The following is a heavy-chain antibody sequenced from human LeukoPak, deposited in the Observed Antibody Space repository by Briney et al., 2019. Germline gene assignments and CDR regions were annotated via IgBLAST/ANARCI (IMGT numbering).Heavy chain of an antibody. D-gene: IGHD3-22*01. J-gene: IGHJ4*02. CDR2: VIHSGAT. Sequence: PSETLSFTCTVYGGSFRGYYWTWIRQSPGKGLQWIGEVIHSGATNYNPSLTSRLIISVDTSRNQFSLKLSSVTAADTAVYYCARGYDSGGYYAYFDYWGQGALVTVSS. CDR3: ARGYDSGGYYAYFDY. V-gene: IGHV4-34*12. CDR1: GGSFRGYY.